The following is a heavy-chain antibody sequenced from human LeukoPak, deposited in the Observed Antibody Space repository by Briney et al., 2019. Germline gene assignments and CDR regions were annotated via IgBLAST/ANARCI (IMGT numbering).Heavy chain of an antibody. CDR2: IYHSGST. Sequence: PSETLSLTCTVSGGSISSGGYYWSWIRQPPGKGLEWIGYIYHSGSTYYNPSLKSRVTISVDRSKNQFSLKLSSVTAADTAVYYCARKPTEGYYYMDVWGQGTMVTVSS. CDR1: GGSISSGGYY. CDR3: ARKPTEGYYYMDV. D-gene: IGHD4-11*01. J-gene: IGHJ6*03. V-gene: IGHV4-30-2*01.